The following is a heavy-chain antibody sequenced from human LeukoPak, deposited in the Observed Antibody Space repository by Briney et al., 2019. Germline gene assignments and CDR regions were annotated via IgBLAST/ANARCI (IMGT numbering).Heavy chain of an antibody. CDR3: ARGGTLQFDP. V-gene: IGHV4-39*01. CDR2: IYYSGST. D-gene: IGHD1-7*01. CDR1: GGSISSSSYY. Sequence: SETLSLTCTVSGGSISSSSYYWGWIRQPPGTGLEWIGSIYYSGSTYYNPSLKSRVTISVDTSKNQFSLKLSSVTAADTAVYYCARGGTLQFDPWGQGTLVTVSS. J-gene: IGHJ5*02.